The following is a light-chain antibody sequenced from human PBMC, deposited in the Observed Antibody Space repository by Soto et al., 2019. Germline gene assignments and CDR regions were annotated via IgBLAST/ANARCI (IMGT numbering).Light chain of an antibody. CDR1: NSNIGANT. Sequence: QLVLTQPPSASGTPGQRVTISCSGSNSNIGANTVNWYQHLPGTAPKLLMYSNSQRPSGVPDRFSGSKSGTSASLAISGLQSEDEADYYCAAWDDSLNGVVFGGGTKVTVL. V-gene: IGLV1-44*01. CDR3: AAWDDSLNGVV. J-gene: IGLJ2*01. CDR2: SNS.